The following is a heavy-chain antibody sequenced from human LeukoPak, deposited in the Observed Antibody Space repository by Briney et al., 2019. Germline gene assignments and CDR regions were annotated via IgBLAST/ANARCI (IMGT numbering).Heavy chain of an antibody. CDR2: ISAYNGNT. V-gene: IGHV1-18*01. D-gene: IGHD2-15*01. CDR3: ARDPRARRYCSGGSSCMYYFDY. J-gene: IGHJ4*02. Sequence: ASVTVSCKASGYTFTIYGISWVRQAPGQGLEWMGWISAYNGNTNYAQKLQGRVTMTTDTSTSTAYMELRSLRSDDTAVYYCARDPRARRYCSGGSSCMYYFDYWGQGTLVTVSS. CDR1: GYTFTIYG.